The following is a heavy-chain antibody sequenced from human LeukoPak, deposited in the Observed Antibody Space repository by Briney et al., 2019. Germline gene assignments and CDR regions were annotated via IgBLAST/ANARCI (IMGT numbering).Heavy chain of an antibody. J-gene: IGHJ4*02. CDR2: IRSKADSYAT. V-gene: IGHV3-73*01. D-gene: IGHD3-10*01. CDR3: TSINASRSYYNIPYDF. Sequence: PGGSLRLSCAASGFTFSGFYMHWVRQASGKGLEWVGRIRSKADSYATAYAASVKGRFTISRDDSKNTAYLQMNSLKTEDSAVYYCTSINASRSYYNIPYDFWGQGTLVTVSS. CDR1: GFTFSGFY.